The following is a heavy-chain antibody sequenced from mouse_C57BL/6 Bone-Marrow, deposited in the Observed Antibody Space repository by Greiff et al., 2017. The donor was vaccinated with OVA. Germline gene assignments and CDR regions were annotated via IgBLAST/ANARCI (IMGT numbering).Heavy chain of an antibody. V-gene: IGHV1-64*01. CDR2: IHPNSGST. CDR1: GYTFTSYW. D-gene: IGHD1-1*01. J-gene: IGHJ3*01. CDR3: ARDYYYGAWFAY. Sequence: QVQLQQPGAELVKPGASVKLSCKASGYTFTSYWMHWVKQRPGQGLEWIGMIHPNSGSTNYNEKFKSKATLTVDKSSSTADMQLSSLTSEDSAVYYCARDYYYGAWFAYWGQGTLVTVSA.